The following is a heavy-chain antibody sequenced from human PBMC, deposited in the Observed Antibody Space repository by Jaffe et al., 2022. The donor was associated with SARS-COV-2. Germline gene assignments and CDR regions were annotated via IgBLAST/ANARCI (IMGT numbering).Heavy chain of an antibody. V-gene: IGHV4-59*08. CDR3: ARHYTSYNWFDP. Sequence: QVQLQESGPGLVKPSETLSLTCTVSGGSISSYYWSWIRQPPGKGLEWIGYIYYSGSTNYNPSLKSRVTISVDTSKNQFSLKLSSVTAADTAVYYCARHYTSYNWFDPWGQGTLVTVSS. J-gene: IGHJ5*02. CDR1: GGSISSYY. CDR2: IYYSGST. D-gene: IGHD2-2*02.